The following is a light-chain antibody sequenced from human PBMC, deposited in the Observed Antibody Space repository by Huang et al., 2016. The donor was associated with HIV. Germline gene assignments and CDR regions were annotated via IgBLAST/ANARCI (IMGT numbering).Light chain of an antibody. CDR1: QSVSSN. V-gene: IGKV3-11*01. CDR2: DAS. Sequence: EIVLTQSPATLSLSPGERATLSCRTSQSVSSNLACYQQKPGQSPRLLIYDASNKATGVPARFSGRRAGTAYTLTISSLEKEDFAVYYCWQHSNWAPITFGEGTKVEIK. CDR3: WQHSNWAPIT. J-gene: IGKJ4*01.